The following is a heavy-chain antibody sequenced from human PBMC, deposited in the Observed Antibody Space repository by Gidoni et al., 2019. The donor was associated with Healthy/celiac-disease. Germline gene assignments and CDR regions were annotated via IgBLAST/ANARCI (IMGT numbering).Heavy chain of an antibody. Sequence: EVQLVQSGAEVTQPGESLTISCKGSGSSFTTYWIGWVRQMPGQGLELMGIIYPGDSDTRYSPSFQGQVTIEADKSISTAYLQWSSLKASDTAMYYCARDVTVVTPGIYYYYGMDVWGQGTTVTVSS. CDR3: ARDVTVVTPGIYYYYGMDV. CDR1: GSSFTTYW. V-gene: IGHV5-51*01. J-gene: IGHJ6*02. CDR2: IYPGDSDT. D-gene: IGHD2-21*02.